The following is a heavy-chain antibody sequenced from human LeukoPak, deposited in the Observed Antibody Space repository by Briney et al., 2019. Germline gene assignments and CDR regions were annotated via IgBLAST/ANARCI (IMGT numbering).Heavy chain of an antibody. Sequence: GGSLRLSCAASGFTFSDYYMNWIRQAPGKGLECVSYISGSGGTIYYADSVKGRFTISRDNAKNLLYLQMNNLRAEDTAVYYCARDRADDDSSGYIYRDFAYWGQGNLVTVSS. V-gene: IGHV3-11*04. CDR1: GFTFSDYY. CDR3: ARDRADDDSSGYIYRDFAY. D-gene: IGHD3-22*01. CDR2: ISGSGGTI. J-gene: IGHJ4*02.